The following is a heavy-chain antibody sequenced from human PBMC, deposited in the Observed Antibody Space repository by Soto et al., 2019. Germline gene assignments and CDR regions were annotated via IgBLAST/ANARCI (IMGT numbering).Heavy chain of an antibody. CDR2: IYYSGST. D-gene: IGHD1-1*01. Sequence: PSETLSLTCTVSGGSISSGGYYWSWIRQHPGKGLEWIGYIYYSGSTYYNPSLKSRVTISVDTSKNQFSLKLSSVTAADTAVYYCARGPTKYGMDVSGQGTTVTVSS. V-gene: IGHV4-31*03. CDR1: GGSISSGGYY. CDR3: ARGPTKYGMDV. J-gene: IGHJ6*02.